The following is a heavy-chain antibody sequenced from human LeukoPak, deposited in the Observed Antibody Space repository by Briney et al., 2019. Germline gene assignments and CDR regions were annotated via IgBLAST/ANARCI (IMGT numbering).Heavy chain of an antibody. CDR2: INPNNGGT. D-gene: IGHD5-12*01. J-gene: IGHJ4*02. V-gene: IGHV1-2*02. CDR1: GYTFTGYY. Sequence: ASVKVSCKASGYTFTGYYIHWVRQAPGQGLEWMGWINPNNGGTNYAQKFQGRVTMTRDTSISTAYMELDRLTSDDTAVYYCARDKYTGYETFDYWGQGTPVTVSS. CDR3: ARDKYTGYETFDY.